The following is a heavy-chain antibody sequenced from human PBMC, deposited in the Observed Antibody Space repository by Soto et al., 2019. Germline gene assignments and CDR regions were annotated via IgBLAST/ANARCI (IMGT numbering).Heavy chain of an antibody. J-gene: IGHJ5*02. CDR3: AREIQDIVLVPAARGYNWFDP. CDR1: GGSISSYS. CDR2: IYYSGST. V-gene: IGHV4-59*01. Sequence: QVQLQESGPGLVKPSETLSLTCTVSGGSISSYSWSWIRQPPGKGLEWIGYIYYSGSTNYNPSLKSRVTISVDTSKNQFSLKLSSVTAADTAVYYCAREIQDIVLVPAARGYNWFDPWGQGTLVTVSS. D-gene: IGHD2-2*01.